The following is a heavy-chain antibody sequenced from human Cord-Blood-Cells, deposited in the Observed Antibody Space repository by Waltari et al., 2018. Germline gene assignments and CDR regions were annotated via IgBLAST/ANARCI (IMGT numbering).Heavy chain of an antibody. CDR3: ARSRTDAFDI. CDR1: GYTFTGYY. V-gene: IGHV1-2*02. J-gene: IGHJ3*02. Sequence: QLQLLQPGAEVMKPEASVQVACQASGYTFTGYYMHWVRQAPGQGLEWRRWINPNSGDTNYAQKFQGRVTMTRDTSISTAYMELSRLRSDDTAVYYCARSRTDAFDIWGQGTMVTVSS. CDR2: INPNSGDT.